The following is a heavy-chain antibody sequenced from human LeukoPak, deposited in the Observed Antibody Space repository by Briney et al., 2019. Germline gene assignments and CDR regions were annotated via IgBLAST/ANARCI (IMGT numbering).Heavy chain of an antibody. V-gene: IGHV3-30*01. J-gene: IGHJ4*02. D-gene: IGHD1-26*01. Sequence: GRSLRLSCAASGFTFSHYAMHWVRQAPGKGLEWVAVISYDGTNKYYADSVKGRFTISRDNSKNTLYLQMNSLRAEDTAVYYCARARNGTLKYWGQGTLGTVSP. CDR2: ISYDGTNK. CDR3: ARARNGTLKY. CDR1: GFTFSHYA.